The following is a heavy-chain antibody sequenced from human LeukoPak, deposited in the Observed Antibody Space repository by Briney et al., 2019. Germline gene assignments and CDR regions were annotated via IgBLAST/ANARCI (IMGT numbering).Heavy chain of an antibody. J-gene: IGHJ4*02. V-gene: IGHV3-9*01. CDR1: GFTFDDYA. CDR3: AKDSYDSSGHLDY. D-gene: IGHD3-22*01. CDR2: ISWNSGSI. Sequence: GGSLRLSCAASGFTFDDYAMHWVRQAPGKGLEWVSGISWNSGSIGYADSVKGRFTISRDNAKNSLYLQMNSLRAEDTALYYCAKDSYDSSGHLDYWGQGTLVTVSS.